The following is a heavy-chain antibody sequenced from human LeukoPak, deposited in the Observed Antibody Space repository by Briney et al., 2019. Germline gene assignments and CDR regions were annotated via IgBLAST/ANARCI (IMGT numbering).Heavy chain of an antibody. J-gene: IGHJ4*02. V-gene: IGHV3-11*05. D-gene: IGHD2-21*02. CDR3: ARGLDNCGGDCYDGALDY. CDR1: GFTFSDYY. CDR2: ISSSSSYT. Sequence: GGSLRLSRAASGFTFSDYYMSWIRQAPGKGLEWVSYISSSSSYTNYADSVKGRFTISRDNAKNSLYLQMNSLRAEDTAVYYCARGLDNCGGDCYDGALDYWGQGTLVTVSS.